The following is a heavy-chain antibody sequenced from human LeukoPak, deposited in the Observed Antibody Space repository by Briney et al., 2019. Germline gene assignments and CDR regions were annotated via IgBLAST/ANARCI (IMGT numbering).Heavy chain of an antibody. Sequence: GGSLRLSCAASRFTVSSYYMTWARQAPGKGLEWVSILYSGGSTYYADSVKGRFTISRHNSKNTLYLQMNSLRPEDTAVYYCVRDAEDSSGYYPYWGQGTLVTVSS. V-gene: IGHV3-53*04. CDR3: VRDAEDSSGYYPY. J-gene: IGHJ4*02. D-gene: IGHD3-22*01. CDR1: RFTVSSYY. CDR2: LYSGGST.